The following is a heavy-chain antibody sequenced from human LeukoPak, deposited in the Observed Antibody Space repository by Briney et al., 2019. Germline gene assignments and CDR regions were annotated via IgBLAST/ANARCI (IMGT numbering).Heavy chain of an antibody. Sequence: PGGSLRLSCAASGFTFSSYAMSRVRQAPGKGLEWVSAISGSGGSTYYADSVKGRFTISRDNSKNTLYLQMNSLRAEDTAVYYCAKGRGCTNGVCYMDYWGQGTLVTVSS. CDR1: GFTFSSYA. V-gene: IGHV3-23*01. D-gene: IGHD2-8*01. J-gene: IGHJ4*02. CDR3: AKGRGCTNGVCYMDY. CDR2: ISGSGGST.